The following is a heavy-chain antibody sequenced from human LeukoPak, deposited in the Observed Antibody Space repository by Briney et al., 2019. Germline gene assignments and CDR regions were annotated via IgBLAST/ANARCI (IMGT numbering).Heavy chain of an antibody. V-gene: IGHV3-23*01. CDR1: GFTFSNAW. Sequence: GGSLRLSCAASGFTFSNAWMSWVRQAPGKGLEWVSAISGSGGSTYYADSVKGRFTISRDNSKNTLYLQMNSLRAEDTAVYYCAKDLYPCGGDCYSGWYFDLWGRGTLVTVSS. J-gene: IGHJ2*01. CDR3: AKDLYPCGGDCYSGWYFDL. CDR2: ISGSGGST. D-gene: IGHD2-21*02.